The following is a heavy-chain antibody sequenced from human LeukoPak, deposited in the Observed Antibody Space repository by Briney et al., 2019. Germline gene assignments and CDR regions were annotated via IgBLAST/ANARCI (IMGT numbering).Heavy chain of an antibody. V-gene: IGHV3-33*01. CDR1: GFTFSSYG. Sequence: PGGSLRLSCAASGFTFSSYGMHWVRQAPGKGLEWVAVIWYDGSNKYYADSVKGRFTISRDNSKNTLYLQMNSLRAEDTAVYYCARDGKSGYDQYYFDYWGQGTLVTVSS. D-gene: IGHD5-12*01. CDR2: IWYDGSNK. J-gene: IGHJ4*02. CDR3: ARDGKSGYDQYYFDY.